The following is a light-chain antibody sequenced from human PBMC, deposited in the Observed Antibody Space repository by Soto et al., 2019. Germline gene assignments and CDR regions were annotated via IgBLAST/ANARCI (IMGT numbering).Light chain of an antibody. J-gene: IGLJ2*01. CDR3: ATWDDSQNAVV. CDR2: GNR. CDR1: NSNLGAGYD. V-gene: IGLV1-40*01. Sequence: QSVLTQPPSVSGAPGQRVTISCTGNNSNLGAGYDVHWYQQLPGAAPKLVIFGNRNRPSGVPERFSGSKSGTSASLAITGLQAEDEADYYCATWDDSQNAVVFGGGTKLTVL.